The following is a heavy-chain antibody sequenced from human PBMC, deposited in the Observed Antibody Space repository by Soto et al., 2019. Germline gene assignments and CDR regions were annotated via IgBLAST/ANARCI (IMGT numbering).Heavy chain of an antibody. J-gene: IGHJ4*02. CDR2: IVPIFGTA. V-gene: IGHV1-69*01. D-gene: IGHD2-2*01. CDR3: ARGPQYAYFDY. Sequence: QVQLVQSGAEVKKPGSSVKVSCKASGGTFTNYGISWVRQAPGQGLEWMGGIVPIFGTANYAQKFQGRVTITADEYASTAYLELSSLRSEDTAVYYCARGPQYAYFDYWGQGTLVTVSS. CDR1: GGTFTNYG.